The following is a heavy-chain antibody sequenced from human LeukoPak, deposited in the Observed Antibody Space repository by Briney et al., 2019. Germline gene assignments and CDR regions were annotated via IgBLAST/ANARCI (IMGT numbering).Heavy chain of an antibody. CDR3: ARVASIAVAGSVNWFDP. CDR2: ISGSGGST. V-gene: IGHV3-23*01. D-gene: IGHD6-19*01. Sequence: GGSLRLSCAASGFTFSSYAMSWVRQAPGKGLEWVSAISGSGGSTYYADSVKGRFTISRDNSKNTLYLQMNSLRAEDTAVYYCARVASIAVAGSVNWFDPWGQGTLVTVSS. CDR1: GFTFSSYA. J-gene: IGHJ5*02.